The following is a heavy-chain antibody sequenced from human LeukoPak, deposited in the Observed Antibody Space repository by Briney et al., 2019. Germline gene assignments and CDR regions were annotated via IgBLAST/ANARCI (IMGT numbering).Heavy chain of an antibody. J-gene: IGHJ6*03. CDR2: MNPNSGNT. V-gene: IGHV1-8*01. D-gene: IGHD6-13*01. CDR1: GYTFTSYD. CDR3: ARIGPSSWYDYYYYMDV. Sequence: SVKVPCKASGYTFTSYDINWVRQATGQGLEWMGWMNPNSGNTGYAQKFQGRVTMTRNTSISTAYMELSSLRSEDTAVYYCARIGPSSWYDYYYYMDVWGKGTTVTVSS.